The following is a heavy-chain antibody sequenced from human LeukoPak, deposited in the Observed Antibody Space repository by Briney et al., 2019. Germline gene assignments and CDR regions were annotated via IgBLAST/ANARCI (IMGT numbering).Heavy chain of an antibody. CDR1: GGSISSYY. CDR2: IYYSGST. CDR3: ARVNRVRVPGGAGYYYYMEV. V-gene: IGHV4-59*13. Sequence: PSETLSLTCTVSGGSISSYYWSWIRHPQGKGLERMGIIYYSGSTNYNPSLKSRVTISVDTSKNQFSLKLSSVTAADTAVYYCARVNRVRVPGGAGYYYYMEVWGKGTTVTVSS. D-gene: IGHD2-8*02. J-gene: IGHJ6*03.